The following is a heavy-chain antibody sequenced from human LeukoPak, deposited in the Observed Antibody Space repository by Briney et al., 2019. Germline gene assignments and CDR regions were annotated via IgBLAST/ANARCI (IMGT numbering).Heavy chain of an antibody. Sequence: GASVKVSRKASGYTFTSYGISWVRQAPGQGLEWMGWISAYNGNTNYAQKLQGRVTMTTDTSTSTAYMELRSLRSDDTAVYYCARVYYGSGSYYVAYYGMDVWGKGTTVTVSS. D-gene: IGHD3-10*01. CDR2: ISAYNGNT. J-gene: IGHJ6*04. CDR3: ARVYYGSGSYYVAYYGMDV. CDR1: GYTFTSYG. V-gene: IGHV1-18*04.